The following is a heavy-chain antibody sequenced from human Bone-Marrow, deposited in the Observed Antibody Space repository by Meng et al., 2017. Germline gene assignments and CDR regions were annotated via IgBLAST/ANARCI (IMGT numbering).Heavy chain of an antibody. CDR3: AIVGDCSTTSCYAVSFDY. Sequence: SETLSLTCTVSGYSISSGYYWGWIRQPPGKGLEWIGHIYHTGVTYYIPSLKSRVTISVDTSKNQFSLNLSSVTAADTAVYYCAIVGDCSTTSCYAVSFDYWGQGTLVTVSS. J-gene: IGHJ4*02. CDR1: GYSISSGYY. CDR2: IYHTGVT. D-gene: IGHD2-2*01. V-gene: IGHV4-38-2*02.